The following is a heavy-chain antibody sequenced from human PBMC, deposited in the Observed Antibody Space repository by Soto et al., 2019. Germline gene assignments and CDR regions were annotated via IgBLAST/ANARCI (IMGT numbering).Heavy chain of an antibody. CDR3: ASSVRIPTVINY. CDR2: IYHSGSA. V-gene: IGHV4-30-2*01. Sequence: PSETLSLTCAVSGGSISSGGYSWSWIRQPPGKGLEWIGYIYHSGSAYYNPSLKSRVTISVDRSKNQFSLKLSSVTAADTAVYYCASSVRIPTVINYWGPGTLVTVSS. D-gene: IGHD4-17*01. J-gene: IGHJ4*02. CDR1: GGSISSGGYS.